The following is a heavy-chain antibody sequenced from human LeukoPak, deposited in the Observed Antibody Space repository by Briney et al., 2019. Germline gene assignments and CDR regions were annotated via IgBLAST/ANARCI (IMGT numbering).Heavy chain of an antibody. J-gene: IGHJ6*03. Sequence: SETLSLTCTVSGGSISSSSYYWGWIRQSPGKGLEWIGSIYYSGSTYYNPSLKSRVTISVDTSKNQFSLKLSSVTAADTAVYYCARDSSSWYTEDYYYYMDVWGKGTTVTVSS. CDR3: ARDSSSWYTEDYYYYMDV. V-gene: IGHV4-39*07. CDR2: IYYSGST. CDR1: GGSISSSSYY. D-gene: IGHD6-13*01.